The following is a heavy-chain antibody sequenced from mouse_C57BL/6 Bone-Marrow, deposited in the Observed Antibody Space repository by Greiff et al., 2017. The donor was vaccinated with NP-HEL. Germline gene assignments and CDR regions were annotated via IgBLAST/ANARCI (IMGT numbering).Heavy chain of an antibody. D-gene: IGHD2-5*01. J-gene: IGHJ3*01. V-gene: IGHV1-18*01. CDR2: INPNNGGT. Sequence: VQLKQSGPELVKPGASVKIPCKASGYTFTDYNMDWVKQSHGKSLEWIGDINPNNGGTIYNQKFKGKATLTVDKSSSTAYMELRSLTSEDTAVYYCARRASNPFAYWGQGTLVTVSA. CDR1: GYTFTDYN. CDR3: ARRASNPFAY.